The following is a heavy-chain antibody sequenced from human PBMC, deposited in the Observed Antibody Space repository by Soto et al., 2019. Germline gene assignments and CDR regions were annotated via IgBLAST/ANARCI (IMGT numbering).Heavy chain of an antibody. CDR2: IYYSGST. CDR1: GGSISSSSYY. V-gene: IGHV4-39*01. CDR3: ARHDTFLEWLRKDPYFDY. J-gene: IGHJ4*02. Sequence: SETLSLTCTVSGGSISSSSYYWGWIRQPPGKGLEWIGSIYYSGSTYYNPSLKSRVTLSVDTSKNQFSLKLSSVTAADTAVYYCARHDTFLEWLRKDPYFDYWGQGTLVTVSS. D-gene: IGHD3-3*01.